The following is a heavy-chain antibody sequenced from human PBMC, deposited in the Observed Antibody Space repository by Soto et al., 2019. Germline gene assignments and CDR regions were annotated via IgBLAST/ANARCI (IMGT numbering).Heavy chain of an antibody. CDR3: ARHISPEVNVVRPYYYGMDV. Sequence: GESLKISCKGSGYSFTSYWIGWVRQMPGKGLEWMGIIYPGDSDTRYSPSFQGQVTISADKYITTAYLQWSSLKASDTAMYYCARHISPEVNVVRPYYYGMDVLGQGTTVTVSS. V-gene: IGHV5-51*01. J-gene: IGHJ6*02. D-gene: IGHD2-21*01. CDR1: GYSFTSYW. CDR2: IYPGDSDT.